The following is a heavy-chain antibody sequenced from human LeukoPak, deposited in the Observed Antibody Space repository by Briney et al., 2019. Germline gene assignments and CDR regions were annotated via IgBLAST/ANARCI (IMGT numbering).Heavy chain of an antibody. V-gene: IGHV4-34*01. Sequence: SETLSLTCAVYGGSFSGYYWSWIRQPPGKGLEWIGSIYYSGNTYYNPSLKSRVTISVDTSKNQFSLKLSSVTAADTAVYYCARAEDTAMGLDYWGQGTLVTVSS. J-gene: IGHJ4*02. CDR3: ARAEDTAMGLDY. D-gene: IGHD5-18*01. CDR2: IYYSGNT. CDR1: GGSFSGYY.